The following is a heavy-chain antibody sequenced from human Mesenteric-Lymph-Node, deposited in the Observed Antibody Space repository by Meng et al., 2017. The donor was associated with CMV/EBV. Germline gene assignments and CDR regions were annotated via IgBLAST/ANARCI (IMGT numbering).Heavy chain of an antibody. V-gene: IGHV3-20*04. CDR1: GFTFSSYA. Sequence: GESLKISCAASGFTFSSYAMSWVRQAPGKGLEWVSGINWNGGSTGYADSVKGRFTISRDNAKNSLYLQMNSLRAEDTALYYCARDILRFLEWAEGFDYWGQGTLVTVSS. CDR2: INWNGGST. J-gene: IGHJ4*02. CDR3: ARDILRFLEWAEGFDY. D-gene: IGHD3-3*01.